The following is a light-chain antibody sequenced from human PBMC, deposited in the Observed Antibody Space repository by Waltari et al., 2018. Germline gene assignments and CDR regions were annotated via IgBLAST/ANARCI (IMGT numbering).Light chain of an antibody. CDR3: QHYDGVPPWT. J-gene: IGKJ1*01. CDR1: RDINNY. Sequence: DIQMTQSPSSLSASVGDRVTITCQASRDINNYLNWYQQKPGKAPNLLINDASTLETGVPSRFSGSGSGTDFVFTISRLQPEDIATYYCQHYDGVPPWTFGQGTRVDFK. CDR2: DAS. V-gene: IGKV1-33*01.